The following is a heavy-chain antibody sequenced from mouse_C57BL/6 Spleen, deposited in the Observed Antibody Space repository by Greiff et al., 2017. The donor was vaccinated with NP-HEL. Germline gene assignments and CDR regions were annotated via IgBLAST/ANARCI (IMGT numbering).Heavy chain of an antibody. D-gene: IGHD2-4*01. V-gene: IGHV1-82*01. J-gene: IGHJ2*01. CDR2: IYPGDGDT. CDR1: GYAFSSSW. CDR3: ARNYDYDY. Sequence: VQLQQSGPELVKPGASVKISCKASGYAFSSSWMNWVKQRPGKGLEWIGRIYPGDGDTNYNGKFKGKATLTADKSSSTAYMQLSSLTSEDSAVYFCARNYDYDYWGQGTTLTVSS.